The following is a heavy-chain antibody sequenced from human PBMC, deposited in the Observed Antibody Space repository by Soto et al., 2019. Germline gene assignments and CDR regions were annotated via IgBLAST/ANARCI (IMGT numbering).Heavy chain of an antibody. D-gene: IGHD3-3*01. J-gene: IGHJ5*02. CDR3: ARSSGGNFGIIIEGSNRLAP. Sequence: ASVKVSCKAPGGTFTSYYLNWVRQAPGQGLEWMGVINPHGGSTKYAQKFQGRITMTRDTSRSTVYMELSSLRSDDTAIYYCARSSGGNFGIIIEGSNRLAPWGKGTRVTVPS. V-gene: IGHV1-46*01. CDR1: GGTFTSYY. CDR2: INPHGGST.